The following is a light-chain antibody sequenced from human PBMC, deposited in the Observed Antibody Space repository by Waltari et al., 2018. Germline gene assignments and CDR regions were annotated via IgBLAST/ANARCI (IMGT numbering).Light chain of an antibody. Sequence: QSVLTQPPSVSEAPRQRVAISCSRTTSTIGSNAVNWDQQPPGKAPKLLIYFDDLLSSGVSDRFSGSKSGTSASLAISGLQSEDEADYYCAAWDDSLKGVVFGGGTKLTVL. J-gene: IGLJ2*01. CDR1: TSTIGSNA. V-gene: IGLV1-36*01. CDR2: FDD. CDR3: AAWDDSLKGVV.